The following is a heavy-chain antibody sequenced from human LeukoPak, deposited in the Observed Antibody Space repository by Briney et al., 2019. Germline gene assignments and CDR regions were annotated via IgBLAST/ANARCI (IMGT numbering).Heavy chain of an antibody. J-gene: IGHJ4*02. CDR3: GRVISGFLPGDY. CDR2: IYYSGST. D-gene: IGHD3-22*01. V-gene: IGHV4-30-4*01. Sequence: SETLSLTCTVSGGSISSGDYYWSWIRQPPGKGLEWIGYIYYSGSTYYNPSLKSRVTISIDTSKNQFSLKLTSVTAADTAVYYCGRVISGFLPGDYWGQGTLVTVSS. CDR1: GGSISSGDYY.